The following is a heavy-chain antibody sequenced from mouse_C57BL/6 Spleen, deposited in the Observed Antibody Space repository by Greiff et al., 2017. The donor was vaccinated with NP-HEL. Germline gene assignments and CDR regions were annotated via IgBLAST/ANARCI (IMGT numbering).Heavy chain of an antibody. J-gene: IGHJ1*03. CDR2: INPSSGYT. CDR3: ARDYYGSSYEDSHWYFDV. D-gene: IGHD1-1*01. Sequence: VQLQQSGAELAKPGASVKLSCKASGYTFTSYWMHWVKQRPGQGLEWIGYINPSSGYTKYNQKFKDKATLTADKSSSTAYRQLSSLTYEDSAVYYCARDYYGSSYEDSHWYFDVWGTGTTVTVSS. V-gene: IGHV1-7*01. CDR1: GYTFTSYW.